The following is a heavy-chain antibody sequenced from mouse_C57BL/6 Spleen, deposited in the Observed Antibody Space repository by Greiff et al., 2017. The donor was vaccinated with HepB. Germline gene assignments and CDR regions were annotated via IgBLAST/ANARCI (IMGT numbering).Heavy chain of an antibody. Sequence: QVQLQQPGAELVKPGASVKLSCKASGYTFTSYWMHWVKQRPGRGLEWIGRIDPNSGGTKYNEKFKSKATLTVDKPSSTAYMQRSSLTSEDSAVYYCARSTTVVALYWYFDVWGTGTTVTVSS. CDR3: ARSTTVVALYWYFDV. CDR2: IDPNSGGT. J-gene: IGHJ1*03. V-gene: IGHV1-72*01. CDR1: GYTFTSYW. D-gene: IGHD1-1*01.